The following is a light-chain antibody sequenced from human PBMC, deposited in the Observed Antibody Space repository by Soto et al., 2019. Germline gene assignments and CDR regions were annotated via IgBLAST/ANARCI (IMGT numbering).Light chain of an antibody. CDR3: AAWDDSLNGAV. J-gene: IGLJ7*01. Sequence: QSVLTQPPSESGTPGQRVTISCSGSSSNIASNTVSWYQQVPGTAPKLLIYSNNQRPSGVPDRFSGSQSGTSASLAISGLQSEDEADYYCAAWDDSLNGAVFGGGTQLTGL. CDR1: SSNIASNT. V-gene: IGLV1-44*01. CDR2: SNN.